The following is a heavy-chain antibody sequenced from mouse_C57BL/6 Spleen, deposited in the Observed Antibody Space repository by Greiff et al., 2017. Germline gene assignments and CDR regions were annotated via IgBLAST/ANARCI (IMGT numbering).Heavy chain of an antibody. J-gene: IGHJ2*01. CDR2: ISYDGSN. CDR1: GYSITSGYY. V-gene: IGHV3-6*01. D-gene: IGHD3-3*01. Sequence: ESGPGLVKPSQSLSLTCSVTGYSITSGYYWNWIRQFPGNKLEWMGYISYDGSNNYNPSLKNRISITRDTSKTQFFLKLNSVTTEDTATYYCAREGGDSYFDYWGQGTTLTVSS. CDR3: AREGGDSYFDY.